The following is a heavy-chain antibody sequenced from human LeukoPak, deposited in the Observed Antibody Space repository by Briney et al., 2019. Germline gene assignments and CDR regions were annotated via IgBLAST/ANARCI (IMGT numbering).Heavy chain of an antibody. Sequence: GGSLRLSCTGSGFNFGDYYLAWIRQAPGKGLEWVSHISTGSDTRYYVDSVKGRFSIYRDNARSSMFLQMNGLRVDDTAVYYCARGIAVAAKRDYWGQGVLVTVSS. V-gene: IGHV3-11*01. D-gene: IGHD6-19*01. CDR3: ARGIAVAAKRDY. CDR2: ISTGSDTR. CDR1: GFNFGDYY. J-gene: IGHJ4*02.